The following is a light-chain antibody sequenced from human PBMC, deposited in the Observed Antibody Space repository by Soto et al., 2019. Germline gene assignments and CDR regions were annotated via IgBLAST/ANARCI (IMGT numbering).Light chain of an antibody. CDR1: SSDVGSSNY. Sequence: QSALTQPASVSGSPGQSITISCTGTSSDVGSSNYVSWYQQHPGKAPKLMIYEVSNRPSGVSNRFSGSKSGNTASLTISGLQAEDEADYYCNSFTSSSPAYVFGTGTKLTVL. J-gene: IGLJ1*01. CDR2: EVS. V-gene: IGLV2-14*01. CDR3: NSFTSSSPAYV.